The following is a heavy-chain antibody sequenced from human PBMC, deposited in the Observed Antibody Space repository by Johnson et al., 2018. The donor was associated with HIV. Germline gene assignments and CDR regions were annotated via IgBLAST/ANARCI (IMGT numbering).Heavy chain of an antibody. V-gene: IGHV3-30*04. CDR3: ARDLAYNSRWTGAFDI. CDR1: GFTFSSYA. D-gene: IGHD6-13*01. CDR2: IGYDGSDK. Sequence: QVQLVESGGGVVQPGRSLRLSCAASGFTFSSYAMHWVRQAPGKGLEWVAVIGYDGSDKYSADSVKGRVTISRDNPKNTVYLHMNNLRAEDTAVYYCARDLAYNSRWTGAFDIWGQGTMVTVSS. J-gene: IGHJ3*02.